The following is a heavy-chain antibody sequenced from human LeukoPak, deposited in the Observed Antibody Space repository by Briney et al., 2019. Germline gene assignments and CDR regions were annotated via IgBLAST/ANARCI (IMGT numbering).Heavy chain of an antibody. Sequence: GGSLRLSCAASGFTFSSYSMNWVRQAPGKGLEWVSSISSSSSYIYYADSVKGRFTISRDNAKNSLYLQMNSLRAEDTAVYYCARDLYSSGWYSGYWGQGTLVTVSS. V-gene: IGHV3-21*01. J-gene: IGHJ4*02. D-gene: IGHD6-19*01. CDR3: ARDLYSSGWYSGY. CDR1: GFTFSSYS. CDR2: ISSSSSYI.